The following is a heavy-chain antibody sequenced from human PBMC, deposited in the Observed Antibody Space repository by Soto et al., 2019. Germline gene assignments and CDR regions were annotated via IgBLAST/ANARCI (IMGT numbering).Heavy chain of an antibody. CDR2: ISKSDYT. V-gene: IGHV3-21*01. CDR1: GFAFNNYG. D-gene: IGHD2-2*01. CDR3: AREDSIIIPAVSDF. Sequence: GGSLRLSCTVSGFAFNNYGINWVRQAPGKGLEWVSSISKSDYTYYSDSVTGRFTISRDNAKNSVSLRMNTLRVEDTAVYYCAREDSIIIPAVSDFWGQGTLVTVSS. J-gene: IGHJ4*02.